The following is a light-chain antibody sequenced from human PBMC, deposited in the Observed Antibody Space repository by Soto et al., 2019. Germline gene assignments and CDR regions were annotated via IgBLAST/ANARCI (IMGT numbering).Light chain of an antibody. J-gene: IGLJ3*02. CDR3: SSYTPSITLL. CDR2: DVH. V-gene: IGLV2-14*03. CDR1: SNDVGSGDY. Sequence: QSALTQPASVSGSPGQSIAISYTGTSNDVGSGDYVSWYQHHPGRAPKLIIYDVHNRPSGVSNRFSGSKSGNTASLTITGLQTEDEADYYCSSYTPSITLLFGGGTKLTVL.